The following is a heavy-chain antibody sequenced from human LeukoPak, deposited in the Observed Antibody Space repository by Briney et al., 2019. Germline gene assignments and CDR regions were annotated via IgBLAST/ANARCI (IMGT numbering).Heavy chain of an antibody. CDR2: ISGSGGST. D-gene: IGHD1-7*01. J-gene: IGHJ5*02. CDR1: GFTFSSYG. V-gene: IGHV3-23*01. Sequence: PGGTLRLSCAASGFTFSSYGMSWVHQAPGKGLEWVSAISGSGGSTYYADSVKGRFTISRDNSKTTLYLQMNSLRADDTAAYYCARGATDTTRWFDPWGQGTLVTVSS. CDR3: ARGATDTTRWFDP.